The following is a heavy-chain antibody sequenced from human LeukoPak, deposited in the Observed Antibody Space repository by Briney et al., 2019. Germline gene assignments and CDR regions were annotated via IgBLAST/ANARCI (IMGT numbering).Heavy chain of an antibody. CDR3: AKVFYDFWSGYYDY. J-gene: IGHJ4*02. CDR2: ISGSGGST. CDR1: GFTFSSYA. Sequence: GGSLRLSCAASGFTFSSYAMSWVRLAPGKGLEWVSAISGSGGSTYYADSVKGRFTISRDNSKNTLYLQMNSLRAEDTAVYYCAKVFYDFWSGYYDYWGQGTLVTVSS. V-gene: IGHV3-23*01. D-gene: IGHD3-3*01.